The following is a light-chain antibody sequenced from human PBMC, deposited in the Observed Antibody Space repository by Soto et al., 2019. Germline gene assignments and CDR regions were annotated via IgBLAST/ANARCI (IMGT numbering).Light chain of an antibody. CDR3: QQYNNWPRT. Sequence: EIVLTQSPGTLSLSPGERATLCFRASQSVSSNLAWYQQKPGQAPRLLIYGASTRATGIPARFSGSGSGTEFTLTISSLQSEDFAVYYCQQYNNWPRTFSQGTKVDIK. J-gene: IGKJ1*01. CDR2: GAS. CDR1: QSVSSN. V-gene: IGKV3-15*01.